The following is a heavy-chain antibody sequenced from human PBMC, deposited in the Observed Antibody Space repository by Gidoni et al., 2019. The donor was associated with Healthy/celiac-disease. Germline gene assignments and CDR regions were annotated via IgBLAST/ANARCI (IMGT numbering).Heavy chain of an antibody. D-gene: IGHD5-18*01. CDR3: ARGPGEKYSYGYVSKYYYYGMDV. J-gene: IGHJ6*02. CDR1: GGSFSVYY. CDR2: INHSGNT. Sequence: QVQLQQWGAGLLKPSETLSLTCAVYGGSFSVYYWSWNRQPPGKGLEWIGEINHSGNTNYNPSLKSRVTISVDTSKNQFSLKLSSVTAADTAVYYCARGPGEKYSYGYVSKYYYYGMDVWGQGTTVTVSS. V-gene: IGHV4-34*01.